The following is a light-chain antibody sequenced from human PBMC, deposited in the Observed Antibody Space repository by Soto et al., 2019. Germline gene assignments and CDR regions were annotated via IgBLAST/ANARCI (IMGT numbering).Light chain of an antibody. Sequence: QSALTQPASVSGSPGQSITISCTGTSSDVGSYNLVSWYQQHPGKAPKLMIYEGSKRPSGVSNRFSGSKSGNTASLTISGLHAEDEADYYCCSYAGSSTFFGTGTKVTVL. CDR1: SSDVGSYNL. J-gene: IGLJ1*01. V-gene: IGLV2-23*03. CDR2: EGS. CDR3: CSYAGSSTF.